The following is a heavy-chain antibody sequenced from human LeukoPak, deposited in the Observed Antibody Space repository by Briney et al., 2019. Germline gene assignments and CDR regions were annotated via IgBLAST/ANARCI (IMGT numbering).Heavy chain of an antibody. J-gene: IGHJ4*02. CDR3: AREFRQTYSSGWSLDY. CDR2: IYGGRNNT. Sequence: GGSLRLSCAVSGFTVSNNYMSWVRQAPGKGLEWVSVIYGGRNNTVYADSVKGRFTISGDNSRNTIYLQIDSLRAEDTATYYCAREFRQTYSSGWSLDYWGQGTLVTVSS. V-gene: IGHV3-53*01. CDR1: GFTVSNNY. D-gene: IGHD6-19*01.